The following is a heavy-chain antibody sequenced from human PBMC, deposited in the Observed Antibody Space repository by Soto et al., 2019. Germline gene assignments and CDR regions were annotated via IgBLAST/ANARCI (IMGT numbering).Heavy chain of an antibody. J-gene: IGHJ4*02. CDR2: INAGNGNT. D-gene: IGHD3-22*01. CDR3: ARAGYDSSGYYPPGDY. CDR1: GYTFTSYA. Sequence: QVPLVQSGAEVKKPGASVKVSCKASGYTFTSYAMHWVRQAPGQRLEWMGWINAGNGNTKYSQKFQGRVTITRDTSASTAYMELSSLRSEDTAVYYCARAGYDSSGYYPPGDYWGQGTLVTVSS. V-gene: IGHV1-3*01.